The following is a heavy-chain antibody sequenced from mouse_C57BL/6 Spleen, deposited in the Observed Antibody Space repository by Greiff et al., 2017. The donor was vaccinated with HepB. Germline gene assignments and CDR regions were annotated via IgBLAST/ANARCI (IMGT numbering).Heavy chain of an antibody. D-gene: IGHD2-1*01. Sequence: EVQVVESGGDLVKPGGSLKLSCAASGFTFSSYGMSWVRQTPDKRLEWVATISSGGSYTYYPDSVKGRFTISRDNAKNTLYLQMSSLKSEDTAMYYCARRGYYGNYLYAMDYWGQGTSVTVSS. CDR2: ISSGGSYT. J-gene: IGHJ4*01. CDR1: GFTFSSYG. V-gene: IGHV5-6*01. CDR3: ARRGYYGNYLYAMDY.